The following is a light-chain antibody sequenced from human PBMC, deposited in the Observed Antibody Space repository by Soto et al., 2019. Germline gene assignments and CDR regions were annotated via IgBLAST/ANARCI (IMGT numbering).Light chain of an antibody. J-gene: IGKJ5*01. Sequence: DIQMTQSPSSLSASVGDGVTITCRASQSISSYLNWYQQKPGKAPKLLIYAASSLQSGVPSRFSGSGSGTDFTLTISSLQPEDFATYYCQKFNNYLINFGQGTRLEIK. V-gene: IGKV1-39*01. CDR3: QKFNNYLIN. CDR2: AAS. CDR1: QSISSY.